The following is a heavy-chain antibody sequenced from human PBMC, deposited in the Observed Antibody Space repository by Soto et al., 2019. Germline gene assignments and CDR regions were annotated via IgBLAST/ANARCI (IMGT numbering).Heavy chain of an antibody. Sequence: GGSLRLSCAASGFTFSSYAMSWVRQAPGKGLEWVSAISGSGGSTYYADSVKGRFTISRDNSKNTLYLQTNSLRAEDTAVYYCAKEFKALRFLEWLPGTYYFDYWGQGTLVTVSS. V-gene: IGHV3-23*01. CDR3: AKEFKALRFLEWLPGTYYFDY. D-gene: IGHD3-3*01. CDR1: GFTFSSYA. CDR2: ISGSGGST. J-gene: IGHJ4*02.